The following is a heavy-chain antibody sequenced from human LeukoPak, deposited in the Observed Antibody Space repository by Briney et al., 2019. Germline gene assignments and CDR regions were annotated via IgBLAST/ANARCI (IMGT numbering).Heavy chain of an antibody. J-gene: IGHJ3*02. CDR3: AKDISKAQWLEGGGAFDI. CDR2: ISWNSGSI. D-gene: IGHD6-19*01. Sequence: PGRSLRLSCAASGFTFDDYAMHWVRQAPGKGLEWVSGISWNSGSIGYADSVKGRFTISRDNAKNSLYLQMNSLRAEDTALYYCAKDISKAQWLEGGGAFDIWGQGTMVTVSS. V-gene: IGHV3-9*01. CDR1: GFTFDDYA.